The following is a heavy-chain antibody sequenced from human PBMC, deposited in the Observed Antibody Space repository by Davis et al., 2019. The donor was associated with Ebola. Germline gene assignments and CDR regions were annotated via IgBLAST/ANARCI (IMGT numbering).Heavy chain of an antibody. Sequence: GGSLRLSCAASGFTFSSYSMNWVRQAPGKGLEWVSYISSSSSTIYYADSVKGRFTISRDNAKNSLYLQMNSLRDEDTAVYYCAREGYDYIWGSYRYTVGSGMDVWGQGTTVTVSS. CDR2: ISSSSSTI. V-gene: IGHV3-48*02. CDR3: AREGYDYIWGSYRYTVGSGMDV. D-gene: IGHD3-16*02. J-gene: IGHJ6*02. CDR1: GFTFSSYS.